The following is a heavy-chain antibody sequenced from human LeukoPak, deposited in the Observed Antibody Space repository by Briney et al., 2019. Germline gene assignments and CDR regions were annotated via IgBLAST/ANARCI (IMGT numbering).Heavy chain of an antibody. J-gene: IGHJ4*02. CDR2: ISWHGETT. Sequence: GTGGSLRLSCAASGFPFDDYGMLWVRQAPGKGLEWVSFISWHGETTYYSDSVKGRFTISRDNAKNSLYLQMNSLRAEDTALYYCARDPSGYDYLDYWGQGTLVTVSS. D-gene: IGHD5-12*01. CDR1: GFPFDDYG. V-gene: IGHV3-20*04. CDR3: ARDPSGYDYLDY.